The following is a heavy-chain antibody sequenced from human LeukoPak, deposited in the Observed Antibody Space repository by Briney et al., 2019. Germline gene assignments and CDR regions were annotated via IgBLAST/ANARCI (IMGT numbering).Heavy chain of an antibody. Sequence: GGPLRLSCAASGFTFSSYAMSWVRKAPGKGLEWVSAISGSGGSTYYADSVKGRFTISRNNSKNTLYLQMNSLRAEDTAVYYCAKKAAYSASLGAFDIWGQGTMVTVSS. J-gene: IGHJ3*02. D-gene: IGHD1-26*01. CDR2: ISGSGGST. CDR1: GFTFSSYA. CDR3: AKKAAYSASLGAFDI. V-gene: IGHV3-23*01.